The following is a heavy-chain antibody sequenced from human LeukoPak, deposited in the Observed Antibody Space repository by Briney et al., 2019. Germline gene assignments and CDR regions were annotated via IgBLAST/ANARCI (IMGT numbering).Heavy chain of an antibody. CDR3: AKGSYYDSSGSFYFDY. J-gene: IGHJ4*02. Sequence: GGSLRLSCAASGFTFSSFAIHWVRQAPGKGLEWVAVISYDGSDNYYADSVKGRFTISRDNSKNTLYVQVNSLGTEDTAAYYCAKGSYYDSSGSFYFDYWGQGTLVTVSS. V-gene: IGHV3-30*18. CDR2: ISYDGSDN. D-gene: IGHD3-22*01. CDR1: GFTFSSFA.